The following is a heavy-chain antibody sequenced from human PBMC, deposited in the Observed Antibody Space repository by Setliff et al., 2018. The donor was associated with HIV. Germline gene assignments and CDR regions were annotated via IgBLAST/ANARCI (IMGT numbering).Heavy chain of an antibody. CDR2: MFYSGST. Sequence: SETLSLTCTVSGDSISSSSYYWGWIRQPPGKGLEWIGSMFYSGSTYYNPSLKSRVTISVDTSKNQFSLRLSSVTATDTAVYYCARHRDPPGSSWIFYYYYMDLWGGGTTVTVS. J-gene: IGHJ6*03. CDR1: GDSISSSSYY. V-gene: IGHV4-39*01. D-gene: IGHD6-13*01. CDR3: ARHRDPPGSSWIFYYYYMDL.